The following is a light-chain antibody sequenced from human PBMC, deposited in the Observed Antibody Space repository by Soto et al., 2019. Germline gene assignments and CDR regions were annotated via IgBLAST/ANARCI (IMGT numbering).Light chain of an antibody. CDR2: DVS. V-gene: IGLV2-11*01. Sequence: APTPPPPVSGAPWQAAPLSCTGTTNDVGGYNYVSWYQQHPGKAPKLMIYDVSKRPSGVPDRFSGSKSGNTASLTISGLQAEDEADYYCCSYAGSYTYVFGTGTKVTVL. CDR1: TNDVGGYNY. J-gene: IGLJ1*01. CDR3: CSYAGSYTYV.